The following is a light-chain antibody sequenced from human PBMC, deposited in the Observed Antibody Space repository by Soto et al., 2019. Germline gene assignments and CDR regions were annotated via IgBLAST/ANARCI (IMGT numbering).Light chain of an antibody. J-gene: IGKJ1*01. V-gene: IGKV1-12*01. Sequence: DIQMTQSPSSVSASVGDRVNITCRASQGIGTWLAWYQQKPGKGPNLLIYAASSLESGVPSRFSGSGSGTDFTLTISSLQPEDFATYYCQQADSFPQTFGQGTKVEIK. CDR3: QQADSFPQT. CDR1: QGIGTW. CDR2: AAS.